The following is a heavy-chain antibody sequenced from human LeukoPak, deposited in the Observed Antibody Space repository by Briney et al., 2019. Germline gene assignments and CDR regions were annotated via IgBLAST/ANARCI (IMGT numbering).Heavy chain of an antibody. V-gene: IGHV3-66*02. Sequence: GGSLRLSCAASGSIVNTYYTTWVRQAPGKGLEWVSILHSDYSTYYADSVQGRFTISRDTSKNTVYLQMNSLRTEDTAVYYCARVKYGSFDYWGQGALVTVSS. D-gene: IGHD1-26*01. J-gene: IGHJ4*02. CDR1: GSIVNTYY. CDR2: LHSDYST. CDR3: ARVKYGSFDY.